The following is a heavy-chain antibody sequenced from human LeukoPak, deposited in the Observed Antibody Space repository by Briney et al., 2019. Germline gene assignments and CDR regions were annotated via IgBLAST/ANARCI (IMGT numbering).Heavy chain of an antibody. Sequence: GGSLRLSCEASGLSLSNYPMHWVRQAPGKGLEWITLITYDGAFDGGKTYYADSVKGRFTVSRDKSKNTLYLQMNSLRADDTAIYYCARNQQLGGHSYYYYGMDVWGQGTTVTVSS. D-gene: IGHD3-16*01. CDR1: GLSLSNYP. CDR2: ITYDGAFDGGKT. J-gene: IGHJ6*02. V-gene: IGHV3-30*07. CDR3: ARNQQLGGHSYYYYGMDV.